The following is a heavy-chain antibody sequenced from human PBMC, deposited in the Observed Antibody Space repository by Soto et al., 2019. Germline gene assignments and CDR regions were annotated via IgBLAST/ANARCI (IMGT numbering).Heavy chain of an antibody. V-gene: IGHV3-53*01. CDR2: IYSDGST. CDR1: GFTVSSNY. CDR3: ARGSQRTYFDY. J-gene: IGHJ4*02. Sequence: GSLRLSCAASGFTVSSNYMNWVRQAPGKGLEWVSVIYSDGSTYYADSVKGRFTISRDNSKNTLYLQMNSLRAEDTAVYYCARGSQRTYFDYWGQGTLVTVSS.